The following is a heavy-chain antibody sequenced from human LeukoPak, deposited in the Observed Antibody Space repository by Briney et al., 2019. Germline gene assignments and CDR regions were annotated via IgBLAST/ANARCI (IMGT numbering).Heavy chain of an antibody. Sequence: GGSLRLSCAASGFTFDDYGMSWVRQAPGKGLEWVSGINWNGGSTGYADSVKGRFTISRDNAKNSLYLQMNSLRAENTALYYCASEYCSGGSCYPHAFDIWGQRTMVTVSS. CDR1: GFTFDDYG. J-gene: IGHJ3*02. CDR2: INWNGGST. V-gene: IGHV3-20*04. D-gene: IGHD2-15*01. CDR3: ASEYCSGGSCYPHAFDI.